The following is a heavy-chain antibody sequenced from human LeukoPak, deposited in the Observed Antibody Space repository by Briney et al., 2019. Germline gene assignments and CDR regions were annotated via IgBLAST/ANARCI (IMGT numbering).Heavy chain of an antibody. CDR2: ISSSSSYI. CDR1: GFTFSSYS. V-gene: IGHV3-21*01. CDR3: ARTPGGLYSSLDY. J-gene: IGHJ4*02. D-gene: IGHD5-18*01. Sequence: GGSLRISCAAPGFTFSSYSMNWVRQAPGKGLEWVSSISSSSSYIYYADSVKGRFTISRDNAKNSLYLQMNSLRAEDTAVYYCARTPGGLYSSLDYWGQGTLVTVSS.